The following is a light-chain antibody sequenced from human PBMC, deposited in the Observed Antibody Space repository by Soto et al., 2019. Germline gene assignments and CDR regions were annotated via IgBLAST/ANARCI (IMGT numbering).Light chain of an antibody. Sequence: EIVMTQSPSTLSVSPGERATLSCRASQSVSSNLAWYQQKPGQAPRLLIYGASTRATGIPARFSGSGSGTEFTLTISCLQSEDVAVYYCQQYNNWPLTFGGGTKVEIK. V-gene: IGKV3-15*01. J-gene: IGKJ4*01. CDR3: QQYNNWPLT. CDR2: GAS. CDR1: QSVSSN.